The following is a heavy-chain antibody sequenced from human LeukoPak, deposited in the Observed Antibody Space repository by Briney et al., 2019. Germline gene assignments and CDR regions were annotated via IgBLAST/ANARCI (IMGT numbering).Heavy chain of an antibody. CDR1: GFTFSSYG. J-gene: IGHJ6*03. V-gene: IGHV3-30*03. CDR3: ARRGWYSSSSLYYYYYMDV. Sequence: GRSLRLSCAASGFTFSSYGMHWVRQAPGKGLEWVAVISYDGSNKYYADSVKGRFTISRDNSKNTLYLQMNSLRAEDTAVYYCARRGWYSSSSLYYYYYMDVWGKGTTVTVSS. D-gene: IGHD6-6*01. CDR2: ISYDGSNK.